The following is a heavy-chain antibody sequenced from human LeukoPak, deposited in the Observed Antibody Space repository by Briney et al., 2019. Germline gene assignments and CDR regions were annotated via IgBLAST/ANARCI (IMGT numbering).Heavy chain of an antibody. CDR2: ISGSGGST. Sequence: QPGGSLRLSCAASGFTFSSYAMSWVRQAPGKGLEWVSAISGSGGSTYYADSVKGRFTISRDNSKNTLYLPMNSLRAEDTAVYYCAKDYYYDSSGYSQAFDYWGQGTLVTVSS. V-gene: IGHV3-23*01. CDR3: AKDYYYDSSGYSQAFDY. CDR1: GFTFSSYA. J-gene: IGHJ4*02. D-gene: IGHD3-22*01.